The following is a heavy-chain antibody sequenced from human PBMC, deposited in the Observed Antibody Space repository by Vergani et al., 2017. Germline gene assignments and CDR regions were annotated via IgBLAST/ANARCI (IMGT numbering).Heavy chain of an antibody. CDR3: ATPGPLNNWNDDACDM. D-gene: IGHD1-1*01. J-gene: IGHJ3*02. CDR1: GYSFTSYW. Sequence: EVQLVQSGAEVTKLGESLKISCKGSGYSFTSYWIGWVRQMPGKGLEWMGIIYPGESDTRYSPSFQGQVTFSSDKSISTAYLQWSSLKASDTALYYCATPGPLNNWNDDACDMGSQGSMVTVSS. V-gene: IGHV5-51*03. CDR2: IYPGESDT.